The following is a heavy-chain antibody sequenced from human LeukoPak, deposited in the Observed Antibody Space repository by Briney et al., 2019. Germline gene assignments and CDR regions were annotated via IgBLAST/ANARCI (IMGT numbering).Heavy chain of an antibody. CDR1: GFTFSSYG. J-gene: IGHJ1*01. D-gene: IGHD6-13*01. CDR3: ARDRGAGYSSSWYGKEYFQH. CDR2: IWYDGSNK. V-gene: IGHV3-33*01. Sequence: PGRSLRLSCAASGFTFSSYGMHWVRQAPGKGLEWVAVIWYDGSNKYYADSVKGRFTISRDNSKNTLYLQMNSLRAEDTAVYYCARDRGAGYSSSWYGKEYFQHWGQGTLVTVSS.